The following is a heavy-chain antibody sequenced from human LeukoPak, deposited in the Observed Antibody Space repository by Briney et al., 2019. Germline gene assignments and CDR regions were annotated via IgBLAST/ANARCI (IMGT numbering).Heavy chain of an antibody. J-gene: IGHJ4*02. CDR1: GFTFSSYS. CDR2: INWNGGST. CDR3: AGGGYSYGYFDY. V-gene: IGHV3-20*04. Sequence: PGGSLRLSCAASGFTFSSYSMSWVRQAPGKGLEWVSGINWNGGSTGYADSVKGRFTISRDNAKNSLYLQMNSLRAEDTALYYCAGGGYSYGYFDYWGQGTLVTVSS. D-gene: IGHD5-18*01.